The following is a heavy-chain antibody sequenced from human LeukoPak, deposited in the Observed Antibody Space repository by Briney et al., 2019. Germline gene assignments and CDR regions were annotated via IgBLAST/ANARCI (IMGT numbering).Heavy chain of an antibody. V-gene: IGHV3-30*03. Sequence: GGSLRLSCAASGFTFSSYAMHWVRQAPGKGLEWVAVISYDGGNKYYADSVKGRFAISRDNSKNTLYLQVNSLRAEDTAVYYCARPRTYTSSWSPFDYWGQGTLVTVSS. D-gene: IGHD6-13*01. CDR3: ARPRTYTSSWSPFDY. CDR1: GFTFSSYA. CDR2: ISYDGGNK. J-gene: IGHJ4*02.